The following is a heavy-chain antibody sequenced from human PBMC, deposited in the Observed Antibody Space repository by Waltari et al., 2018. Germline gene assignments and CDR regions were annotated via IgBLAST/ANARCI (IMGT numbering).Heavy chain of an antibody. CDR1: GVSISSVCYS. CDR2: IYTSGST. Sequence: QVHLQESGPGLVKPSQTLSLTCPVSGVSISSVCYSWSWIRQPPGKGLEWIGRIYTSGSTKYNPSLKSRGTISVDTSKNQFSLTLTSVTAADTAGYYCERGDFWSGYSYGMDVWGQGTTVTVSS. CDR3: ERGDFWSGYSYGMDV. V-gene: IGHV4-61*02. J-gene: IGHJ6*02. D-gene: IGHD3-3*01.